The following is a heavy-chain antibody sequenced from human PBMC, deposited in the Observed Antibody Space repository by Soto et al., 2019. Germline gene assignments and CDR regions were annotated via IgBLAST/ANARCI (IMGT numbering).Heavy chain of an antibody. J-gene: IGHJ3*02. CDR2: ISSSSSYI. CDR3: ASTIAAHDAFDI. D-gene: IGHD6-6*01. CDR1: GFTFSSYS. Sequence: PGGSLRLSCAASGFTFSSYSMNWVRQAPGKGLEWVSSISSSSSYIYYADSVKGRFTISRDNAKNSLYLQMNSLRAEDTAVYYCASTIAAHDAFDIWGQGTMVTVSS. V-gene: IGHV3-21*01.